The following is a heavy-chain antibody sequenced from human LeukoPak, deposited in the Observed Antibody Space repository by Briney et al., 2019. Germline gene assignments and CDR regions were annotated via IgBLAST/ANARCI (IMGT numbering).Heavy chain of an antibody. J-gene: IGHJ5*02. D-gene: IGHD6-19*01. CDR2: IYYSGST. V-gene: IGHV4-59*01. CDR1: GGSISVYY. CDR3: ARGGWYSIS. Sequence: PSETLSLTCTVSGGSISVYYWSWIRQPPGKGLEWIGYIYYSGSTNYNPSLKSRVTISVDTSKNQFSLKLSSVTAADTAVYYCARGGWYSISWGQGTLVTVSS.